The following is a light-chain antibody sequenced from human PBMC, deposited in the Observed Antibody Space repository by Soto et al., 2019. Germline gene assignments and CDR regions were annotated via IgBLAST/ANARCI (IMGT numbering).Light chain of an antibody. CDR3: SSYTSTSTV. Sequence: QSALTQPASVSGSPGQSISISCTGTSNDIGIYNYVSWYQQYPGKAPTLLIYEVNNRLSGVSNRFSGSKSGNTASLTISGLQAEDEAFYYCSSYTSTSTVFGGGTKLTVL. V-gene: IGLV2-14*01. CDR2: EVN. CDR1: SNDIGIYNY. J-gene: IGLJ2*01.